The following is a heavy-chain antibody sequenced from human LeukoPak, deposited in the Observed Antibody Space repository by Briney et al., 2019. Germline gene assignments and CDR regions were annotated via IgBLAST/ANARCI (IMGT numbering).Heavy chain of an antibody. D-gene: IGHD3-3*01. J-gene: IGHJ3*02. CDR1: GGSVSRDF. CDR2: VYYTGST. V-gene: IGHV4-59*08. CDR3: ARRTTYYDFWSGSPPRGAFDI. Sequence: SETLSLTCTVSGGSVSRDFWSWIRQPPGKGLEWIGYVYYTGSTNYNPSLKSRVTISVDTSKNQFSLKLSSVTAADTAVYYCARRTTYYDFWSGSPPRGAFDIWGQGTMVTVSS.